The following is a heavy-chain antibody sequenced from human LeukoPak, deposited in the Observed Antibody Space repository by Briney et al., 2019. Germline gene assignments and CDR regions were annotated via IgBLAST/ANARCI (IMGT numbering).Heavy chain of an antibody. V-gene: IGHV4-59*12. CDR2: IYYSGST. J-gene: IGHJ6*02. Sequence: SETLSLTCTVSGGSISSYYWSWIRQPPGKGLEWIGYIYYSGSTNYNPSLKSRVTISVDRSKNQFSLKLSSVTAADTAVYYCARGRSGYYGSSGYYSGYYGMDVWGQGTTVTVSS. CDR1: GGSISSYY. D-gene: IGHD3-22*01. CDR3: ARGRSGYYGSSGYYSGYYGMDV.